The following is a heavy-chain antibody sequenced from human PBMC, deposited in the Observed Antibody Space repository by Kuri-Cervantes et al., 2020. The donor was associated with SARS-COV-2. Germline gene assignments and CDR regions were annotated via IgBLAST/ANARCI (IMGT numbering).Heavy chain of an antibody. CDR3: ARDTHNWNSLNDY. CDR1: GFTFSSYA. Sequence: GGSLRLSCAASGFTFSSYAMSWVRQAPGKGLEWVANIKQDGSEKHYVDSAKGRFTISRDNAKNSLYLQMNSLRAEDTAVYYCARDTHNWNSLNDYWGQGTLATVSS. J-gene: IGHJ4*02. D-gene: IGHD1-7*01. V-gene: IGHV3-7*05. CDR2: IKQDGSEK.